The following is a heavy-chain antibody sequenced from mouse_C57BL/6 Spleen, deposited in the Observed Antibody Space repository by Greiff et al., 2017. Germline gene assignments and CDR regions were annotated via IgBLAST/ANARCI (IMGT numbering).Heavy chain of an antibody. CDR2: IHPNSGST. Sequence: QVQLQQPGAELVKPGASVKLSCKASGYTFTSYWMHWVKQRPGQGLEWIGMIHPNSGSTNYNEKFKSKATLTVDKSSSTAYMQLISLTSEDSAVYYCARDYYGSSLYAMDYWGQGTSVTVSS. CDR1: GYTFTSYW. CDR3: ARDYYGSSLYAMDY. D-gene: IGHD1-1*01. V-gene: IGHV1-64*01. J-gene: IGHJ4*01.